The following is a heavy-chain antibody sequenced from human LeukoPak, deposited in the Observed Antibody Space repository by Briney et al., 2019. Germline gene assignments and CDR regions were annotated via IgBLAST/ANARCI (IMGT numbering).Heavy chain of an antibody. Sequence: GGSLRLSCAASGFTFSSYAMSWVRQAPGKGLEWVSAISGSGGSTYYADSVKGRFTISRDNSKNTLYLQMNSLRAEDTAVYYCAKHYRYDIAAPGRQYNWFDRWGQGTRVTVSS. CDR3: AKHYRYDIAAPGRQYNWFDR. V-gene: IGHV3-23*01. CDR1: GFTFSSYA. J-gene: IGHJ5*02. D-gene: IGHD6-13*01. CDR2: ISGSGGST.